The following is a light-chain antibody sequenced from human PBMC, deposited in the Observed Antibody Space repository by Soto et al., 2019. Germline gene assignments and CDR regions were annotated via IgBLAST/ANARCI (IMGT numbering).Light chain of an antibody. Sequence: DIVLTQSPGTLSLSPGERATLSCRASQSVSGSYLAWYQQKPGQAPRLLIYGVSSRATGIPDRFSGSASGTDFTLNISRLETEDFAVYYCQQYGSSLPVTFGQGTKVEIK. V-gene: IGKV3-20*01. CDR3: QQYGSSLPVT. J-gene: IGKJ2*01. CDR2: GVS. CDR1: QSVSGSY.